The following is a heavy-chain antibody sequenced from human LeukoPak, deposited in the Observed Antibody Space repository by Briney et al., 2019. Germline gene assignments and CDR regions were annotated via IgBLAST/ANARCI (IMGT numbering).Heavy chain of an antibody. J-gene: IGHJ4*02. D-gene: IGHD1-14*01. Sequence: GGSLRLSCEASGFTFTTYGMHWVRQAPGKGLEWVAIIWYDGTIKDYADSAKGRFTISRDNSNNTLYLQMSSLRADDTAVYYCATDDGTTGLPGYWGQGTLVTVPS. CDR3: ATDDGTTGLPGY. V-gene: IGHV3-33*01. CDR1: GFTFTTYG. CDR2: IWYDGTIK.